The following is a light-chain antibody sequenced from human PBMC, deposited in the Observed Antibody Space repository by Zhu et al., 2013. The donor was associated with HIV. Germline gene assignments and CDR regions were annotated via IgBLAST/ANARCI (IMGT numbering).Light chain of an antibody. CDR2: EVT. V-gene: IGLV2-14*01. J-gene: IGLJ1*01. Sequence: QSALTQPASVSGSPGQSITISCTGSSSDVGGYNYVSWYQHRPGNAPQLLIYEVTKRPSGVSDRFSGSKSGHTASLSISGLQAEDEADYYCSSYTRSGFVFGIGTKVTVL. CDR3: SSYTRSGFV. CDR1: SSDVGGYNY.